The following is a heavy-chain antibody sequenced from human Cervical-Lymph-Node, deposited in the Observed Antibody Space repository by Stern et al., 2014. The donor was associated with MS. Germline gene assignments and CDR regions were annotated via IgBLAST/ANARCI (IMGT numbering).Heavy chain of an antibody. CDR2: ISWNSLSI. J-gene: IGHJ4*02. D-gene: IGHD5-24*01. Sequence: EVQLVQSGGGLVQPGRSLRLSCVASGFTFDDYVMHWVRQAPGKGLEWVSGISWNSLSIGYADSVKGRFTISRDNAKNSLFLQMDSLRAEDTALYYCVKDVNEAELDGYIGSVYFDNWGQGTLVTVSS. V-gene: IGHV3-9*01. CDR3: VKDVNEAELDGYIGSVYFDN. CDR1: GFTFDDYV.